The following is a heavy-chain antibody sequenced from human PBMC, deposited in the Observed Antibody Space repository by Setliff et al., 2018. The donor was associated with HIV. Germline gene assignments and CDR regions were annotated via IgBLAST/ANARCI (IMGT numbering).Heavy chain of an antibody. J-gene: IGHJ5*02. D-gene: IGHD4-17*01. Sequence: PSETLSLTCTVSGGSISSSSYYWGWIRQPPGKGLEWIGSSYYSGSTDHNPSLKSRVTLSLDNSKNQFSLKLTSVTAADTAVYYCARDIWAYGLMGSWGQGTLVTVSS. V-gene: IGHV4-39*07. CDR1: GGSISSSSYY. CDR3: ARDIWAYGLMGS. CDR2: SYYSGST.